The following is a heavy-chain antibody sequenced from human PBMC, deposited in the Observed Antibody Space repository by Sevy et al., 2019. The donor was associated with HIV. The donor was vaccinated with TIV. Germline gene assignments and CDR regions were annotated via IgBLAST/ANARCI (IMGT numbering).Heavy chain of an antibody. CDR2: INWNGGST. D-gene: IGHD3-10*01. J-gene: IGHJ3*02. Sequence: GGSLRLSCAASGFTFDDYGMSWVRQAPGKGLEWVSGINWNGGSTGYADSVKGRFTISRDNAKNSLYLQMNSLRAEDTALYYCARGVGELFSEAFDIWGQGTMVTVSS. CDR1: GFTFDDYG. CDR3: ARGVGELFSEAFDI. V-gene: IGHV3-20*04.